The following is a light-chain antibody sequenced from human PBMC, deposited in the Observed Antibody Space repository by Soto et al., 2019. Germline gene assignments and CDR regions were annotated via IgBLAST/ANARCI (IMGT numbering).Light chain of an antibody. V-gene: IGLV1-40*01. CDR1: SSNIGAGYG. CDR2: DDT. Sequence: QSVLTQSPSVSGAPGQRVSISCIGSSSNIGAGYGVHWYQQLPGRAPELLIYDDTNRPSGVPDRFSGSKSGTSASLAITGLQAEDEADYYCQSYDNSVSGPYVVFGGGTKLTVL. CDR3: QSYDNSVSGPYVV. J-gene: IGLJ2*01.